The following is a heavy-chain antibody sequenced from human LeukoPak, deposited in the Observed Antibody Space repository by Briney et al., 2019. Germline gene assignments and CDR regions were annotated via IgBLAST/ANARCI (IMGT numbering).Heavy chain of an antibody. CDR3: AKGSSNGRPYYFDF. J-gene: IGHJ4*02. D-gene: IGHD6-25*01. Sequence: GGSLRLSCAASGFTFSSYAMSWVRHAPGKGLEWVSASNGYDTYYADSVKGRFTISKDNSKNTLYLQMNSLRAEDSAIYYCAKGSSNGRPYYFDFWGPGSLVTVSS. V-gene: IGHV3-23*01. CDR2: SNGYDT. CDR1: GFTFSSYA.